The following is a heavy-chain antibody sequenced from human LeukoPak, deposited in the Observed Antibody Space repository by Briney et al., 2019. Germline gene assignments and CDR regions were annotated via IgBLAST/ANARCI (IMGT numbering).Heavy chain of an antibody. D-gene: IGHD1-26*01. CDR2: INHSGST. CDR3: TREVRSAWASFDP. V-gene: IGHV4-30-2*01. J-gene: IGHJ5*02. CDR1: GGSISSGDYS. Sequence: TSETLSLTCAVSGGSISSGDYSWSWIRQPPGKGLEWIGEINHSGSTNYNPSLKSRVTISVDTSKNQFSLKLTSVTAADTAVYYCTREVRSAWASFDPWGQGTLVIVSS.